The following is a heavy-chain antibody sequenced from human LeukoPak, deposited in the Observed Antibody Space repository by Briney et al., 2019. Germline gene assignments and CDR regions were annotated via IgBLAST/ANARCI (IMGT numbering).Heavy chain of an antibody. CDR1: GFTFSDYY. V-gene: IGHV3-11*01. CDR2: ISSSGSTI. D-gene: IGHD6-19*01. CDR3: ARDGQWVGQDYYFDY. J-gene: IGHJ4*02. Sequence: GGSLRLSCAVSGFTFSDYYMSWIRQAPGKVREWVSYISSSGSTIYCADSVKGRFTISRDNAKKSLYLQMNSLRAEDTAVYYCARDGQWVGQDYYFDYWGQGTLVTVSS.